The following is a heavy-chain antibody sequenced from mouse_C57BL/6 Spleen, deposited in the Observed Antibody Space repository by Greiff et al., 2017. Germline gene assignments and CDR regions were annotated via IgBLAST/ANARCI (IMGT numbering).Heavy chain of an antibody. CDR3: AREDYYGSREDYAMDY. D-gene: IGHD1-1*01. CDR1: GYTFTSYW. J-gene: IGHJ4*01. CDR2: IHPNSGST. V-gene: IGHV1-64*01. Sequence: QVQLQQPGAELVKPGASVKLSCKASGYTFTSYWMHWVKQRPGQGLEWIGMIHPNSGSTNYNEKFKSKATLTVDKSSSTAYMQLSSLTSEDSAVYYCAREDYYGSREDYAMDYWGQGTSVTVSS.